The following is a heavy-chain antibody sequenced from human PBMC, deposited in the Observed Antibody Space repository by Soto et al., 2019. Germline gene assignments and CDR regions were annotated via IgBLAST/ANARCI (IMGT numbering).Heavy chain of an antibody. CDR2: IYYSGST. J-gene: IGHJ4*02. D-gene: IGHD3-3*01. CDR1: GGSVISYY. CDR3: AREAHSYYDFWSFDY. V-gene: IGHV4-59*02. Sequence: SETLSLTCTVSGGSVISYYWSWIRQPPGKGLEWIGYIYYSGSTNYNPSLKSRVTISVDTSKNQFSLKLSSVTAADTAVYYCAREAHSYYDFWSFDYWGQGTLVTVSS.